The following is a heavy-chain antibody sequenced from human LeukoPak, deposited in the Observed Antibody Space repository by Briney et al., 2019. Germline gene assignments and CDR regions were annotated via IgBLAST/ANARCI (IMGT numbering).Heavy chain of an antibody. CDR3: ARGDSSSWYYYYYYMDV. D-gene: IGHD6-13*01. V-gene: IGHV3-30*02. CDR2: IRYDGSNK. J-gene: IGHJ6*03. Sequence: PGGSLRLSCAASGFTFSSYGMHWVRQAPGKGLEWVAFIRYDGSNKYYADSVKGRFTISRDNSKNTLYLQMNSLRAEDTAVYYCARGDSSSWYYYYYYMDVWGKGTTVTVSS. CDR1: GFTFSSYG.